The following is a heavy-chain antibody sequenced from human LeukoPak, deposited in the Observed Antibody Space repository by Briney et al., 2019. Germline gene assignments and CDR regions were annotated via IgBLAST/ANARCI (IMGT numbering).Heavy chain of an antibody. D-gene: IGHD6-19*01. Sequence: ASVKVCCKAAGYTFTSYDINWVRQATGQGLEWMGWMNPNRGNTGYAQKVQGRVTMTKNTSISTAYMELSSLRSEDTAVYYCARGYGSGWYDYYYYYMDVWGKGTTVTISS. V-gene: IGHV1-8*01. CDR1: GYTFTSYD. J-gene: IGHJ6*03. CDR2: MNPNRGNT. CDR3: ARGYGSGWYDYYYYYMDV.